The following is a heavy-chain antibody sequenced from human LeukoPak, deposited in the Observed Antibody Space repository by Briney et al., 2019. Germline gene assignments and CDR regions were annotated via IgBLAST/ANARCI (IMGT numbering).Heavy chain of an antibody. V-gene: IGHV5-51*01. CDR3: ARAQLGDFDY. D-gene: IGHD6-6*01. CDR2: IYPRDSDT. Sequence: GESLKISGQGSVYSFTIDWIAWVRQMPGKGLEWMGIIYPRDSDTRYSPSFQGQVTISADKSISTAYLQWSSLKASDTAMYYCARAQLGDFDYWGQGTLVTV. J-gene: IGHJ4*02. CDR1: VYSFTIDW.